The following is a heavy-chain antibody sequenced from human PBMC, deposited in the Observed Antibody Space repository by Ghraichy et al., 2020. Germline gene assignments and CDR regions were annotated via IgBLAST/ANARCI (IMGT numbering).Heavy chain of an antibody. CDR3: TTPYYDYVWGSYRL. Sequence: GGSLRLSCAASGFTFSNAWMSWVRQAPGKGLEWVGRIKSKTDGGTTDYAAPVKGRFTISRDDSKNTLYLQMNSLKTEDTAVYYCTTPYYDYVWGSYRLWGQGTLVTVSS. CDR2: IKSKTDGGTT. CDR1: GFTFSNAW. V-gene: IGHV3-15*01. D-gene: IGHD3-16*02. J-gene: IGHJ4*02.